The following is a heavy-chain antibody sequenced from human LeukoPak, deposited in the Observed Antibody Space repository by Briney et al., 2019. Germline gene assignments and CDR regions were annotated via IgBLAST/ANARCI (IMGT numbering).Heavy chain of an antibody. J-gene: IGHJ3*01. D-gene: IGHD2-8*01. CDR2: IYYYGGT. Sequence: SETLSLTLTVAGHSVISRADDFGWIRQPPGKGLEWIGSIYYYGGTYYNPSLKSRITISVDTSKSQISLKLSSLTAADTAVYRSRLSLTTSGVIERGDVFDVWGQGTIVTVSS. CDR1: GHSVISRADD. CDR3: RLSLTTSGVIERGDVFDV. V-gene: IGHV4-39*01.